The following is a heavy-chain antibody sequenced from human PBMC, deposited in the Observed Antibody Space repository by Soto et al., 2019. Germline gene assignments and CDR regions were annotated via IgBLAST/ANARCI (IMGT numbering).Heavy chain of an antibody. J-gene: IGHJ3*02. V-gene: IGHV1-8*01. CDR3: ARYTGITGTYAFDI. Sequence: ASVKVSCKASGYTFTSYDINWVRQATGQGLEWMGWMNPNSGNTGYAQKFQGRVTMTRNTSISTAYMELSSLRSEDTAVYYCARYTGITGTYAFDIWGQGTMVTVSS. D-gene: IGHD1-20*01. CDR2: MNPNSGNT. CDR1: GYTFTSYD.